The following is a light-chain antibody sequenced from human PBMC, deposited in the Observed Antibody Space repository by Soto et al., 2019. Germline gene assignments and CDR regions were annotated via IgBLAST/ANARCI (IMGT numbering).Light chain of an antibody. J-gene: IGKJ1*01. CDR1: QSVRSNF. Sequence: EVVMTQSPATLSLSPGEGATLSCRASQSVRSNFLAWYQQKPGQAPRLLIYGASNRATGIPDRFSGSGSGTDFTLTISRLEPEDFAVYYCQQYGSSGTFGQGTKVDIK. CDR3: QQYGSSGT. V-gene: IGKV3-20*01. CDR2: GAS.